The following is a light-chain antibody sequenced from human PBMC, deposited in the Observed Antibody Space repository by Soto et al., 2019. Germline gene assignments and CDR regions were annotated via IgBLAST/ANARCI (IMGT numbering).Light chain of an antibody. CDR2: AAS. CDR1: QDIGND. V-gene: IGKV1-17*01. CDR3: LQHNSYPLA. Sequence: DIQMTQSPSSLSAFVGDRVTITCRASQDIGNDLGWYQQKPGKAPNSLIYAASSLQSGVPSRFSGSGSGTEFTLIISRLHPEDFATYYCLQHNSYPLAFGQGTKVEIK. J-gene: IGKJ1*01.